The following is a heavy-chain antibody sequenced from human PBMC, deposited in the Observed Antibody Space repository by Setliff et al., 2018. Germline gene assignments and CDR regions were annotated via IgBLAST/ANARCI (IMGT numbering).Heavy chain of an antibody. V-gene: IGHV3-21*01. CDR1: GFTFDDYV. CDR2: FSSRNDYI. CDR3: ARSPGWIPWFDS. Sequence: GGSLRLSCAASGFTFDDYVFSWVRQAPGKGLEWVASFSSRNDYIYHADSVKGRFTISRDNAKTSLYLQMDSLRAEDTAVYFCARSPGWIPWFDSWGQGTLVTVSS. D-gene: IGHD5-18*01. J-gene: IGHJ5*01.